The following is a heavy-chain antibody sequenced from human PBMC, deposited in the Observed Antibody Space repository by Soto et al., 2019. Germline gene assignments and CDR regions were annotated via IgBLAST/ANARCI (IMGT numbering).Heavy chain of an antibody. D-gene: IGHD2-21*02. Sequence: QVQLMQSGAEVKKPGASVKVSCKASGDTFTEYYIHWVRQAPGQGLEWMGTVNPSGGHTTYAQHCLGRWTRTGDTATSTIYMELTSLTSEDTAVYYCARGGHVVVVTAALDYWGQGTLVTVSS. CDR3: ARGGHVVVVTAALDY. CDR1: GDTFTEYY. CDR2: VNPSGGHT. V-gene: IGHV1-46*01. J-gene: IGHJ4*02.